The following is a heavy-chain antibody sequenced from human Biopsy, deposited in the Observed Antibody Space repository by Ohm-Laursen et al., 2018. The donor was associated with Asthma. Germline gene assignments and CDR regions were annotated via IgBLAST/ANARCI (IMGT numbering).Heavy chain of an antibody. Sequence: TLSLTCAVSGGSISSGGYSWSWNRQPPGKGLEWIGYIYHSGSTYYNPSLKSRVTISVDRSKNHFSLKLTSVTAADTAVYYCARVKDGYNFDYWGQGTLVTVSS. CDR1: GGSISSGGYS. J-gene: IGHJ4*02. V-gene: IGHV4-30-2*01. CDR2: IYHSGST. D-gene: IGHD5-24*01. CDR3: ARVKDGYNFDY.